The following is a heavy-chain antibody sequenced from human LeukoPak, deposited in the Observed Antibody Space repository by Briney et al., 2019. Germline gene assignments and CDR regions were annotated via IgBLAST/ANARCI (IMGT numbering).Heavy chain of an antibody. J-gene: IGHJ4*02. D-gene: IGHD3-10*01. V-gene: IGHV4-39*07. Sequence: PSETLSLTCTVSGGSISSSSYYWGWIRQPPGKGLEWIGSIYYSGSTYYNPSLKSRVTISVDTSKNQFSLTLSSVTAADTAVYYCARVWFGELLLDYWGQGTLVTVSS. CDR3: ARVWFGELLLDY. CDR1: GGSISSSSYY. CDR2: IYYSGST.